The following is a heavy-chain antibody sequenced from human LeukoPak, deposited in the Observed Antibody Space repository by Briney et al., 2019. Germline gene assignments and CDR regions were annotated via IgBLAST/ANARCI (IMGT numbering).Heavy chain of an antibody. Sequence: PSETLSLTCTVSGGSISSSSYYWGWIRQPPGKGLEWIGSIYYSGSTYYIPSINSRVTISVDTSKNQFSLKLSSVTAADTAVYYCASASSWSSLDYWGQGTLVTVSS. V-gene: IGHV4-39*01. D-gene: IGHD6-6*01. CDR3: ASASSWSSLDY. CDR2: IYYSGST. J-gene: IGHJ4*02. CDR1: GGSISSSSYY.